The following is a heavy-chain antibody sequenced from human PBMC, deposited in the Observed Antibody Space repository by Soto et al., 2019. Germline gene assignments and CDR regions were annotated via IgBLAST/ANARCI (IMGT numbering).Heavy chain of an antibody. J-gene: IGHJ6*02. V-gene: IGHV5-51*01. Sequence: LGESLKISCKGSGYTFTNYWIGWVRQMPGKGPEWMGIIYPGDSDTKYNPSFQGQVTISADKSITTTSRQGSSLQSSDTAFDYFAASIFYSGMEVGCQGTTVPVSS. CDR2: IYPGDSDT. CDR3: AASIFYSGMEV. CDR1: GYTFTNYW.